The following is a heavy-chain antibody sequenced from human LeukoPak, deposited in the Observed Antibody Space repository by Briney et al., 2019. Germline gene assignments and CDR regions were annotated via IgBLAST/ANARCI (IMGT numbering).Heavy chain of an antibody. V-gene: IGHV4-39*01. D-gene: IGHD5-18*01. CDR3: ARRGGYSYGYSQRWFDP. J-gene: IGHJ5*02. CDR1: GGSISSSSYY. Sequence: PSETLSLTCTVSGGSISSSSYYWGWIRQPPGKGLEWIGSIYYSGSTYYNPSLKSRVTISVDTSKNQFSLKLSSVTAVDTAVYYCARRGGYSYGYSQRWFDPWGQGTLVTVSS. CDR2: IYYSGST.